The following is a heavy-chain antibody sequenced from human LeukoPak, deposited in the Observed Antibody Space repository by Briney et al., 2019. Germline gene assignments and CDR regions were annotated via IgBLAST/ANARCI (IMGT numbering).Heavy chain of an antibody. V-gene: IGHV3-23*01. J-gene: IGHJ4*02. CDR3: AKDPGPSPWVQALPFDY. Sequence: PGGSLRLSCSASGFTFSSYAMTWVRQAPGKGLEWVSAISGRGGSTYYADSVKGRFTISRDNSRNTLYLQMNSLKAEDTAVYYCAKDPGPSPWVQALPFDYWGQGTLVTVSS. CDR1: GFTFSSYA. D-gene: IGHD1-26*01. CDR2: ISGRGGST.